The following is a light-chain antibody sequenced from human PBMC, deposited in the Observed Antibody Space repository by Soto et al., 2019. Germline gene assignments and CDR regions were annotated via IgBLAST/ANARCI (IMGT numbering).Light chain of an antibody. CDR3: QQYDNLPLT. CDR2: DAS. V-gene: IGKV1-33*01. Sequence: DIQMTQSPSSLSASVGDRVTITCQASQDISNYLNWYQQKPGKAPKLLIYDASNLETGVPSRVSGSGSGTDFTFTISSLQPEDIATYYRQQYDNLPLTFGGGTTVEIK. J-gene: IGKJ4*01. CDR1: QDISNY.